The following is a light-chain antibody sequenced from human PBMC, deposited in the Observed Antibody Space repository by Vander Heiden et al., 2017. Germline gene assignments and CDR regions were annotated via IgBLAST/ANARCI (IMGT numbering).Light chain of an antibody. J-gene: IGKJ2*01. V-gene: IGKV3-15*01. Sequence: EIVMTQSPATLSVSPGERATLPCRASQSITSDLAWYQQISGQAPRLLIYGASTRATGVAARFSGSGSGTEFTLTVSSLKSEDFAVYYCQQYSSWPLTFGQGTNLEIK. CDR3: QQYSSWPLT. CDR1: QSITSD. CDR2: GAS.